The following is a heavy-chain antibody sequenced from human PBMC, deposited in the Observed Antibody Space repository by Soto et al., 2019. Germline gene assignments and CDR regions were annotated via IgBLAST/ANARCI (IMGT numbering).Heavy chain of an antibody. Sequence: GGSLRLSCAASGFTFSSYGMHWVRQAPGKGLEWVAVIWYDGSNKYYADSVKGRFTISRDNSKNTLYLQMNSLRAEDTAVYYCFSGYSYGLRRYGMDVWGQGTTVTVSS. CDR1: GFTFSSYG. J-gene: IGHJ6*02. V-gene: IGHV3-33*01. D-gene: IGHD5-18*01. CDR3: FSGYSYGLRRYGMDV. CDR2: IWYDGSNK.